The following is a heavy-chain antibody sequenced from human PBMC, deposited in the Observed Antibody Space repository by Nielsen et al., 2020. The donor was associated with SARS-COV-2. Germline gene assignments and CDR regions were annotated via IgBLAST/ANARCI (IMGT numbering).Heavy chain of an antibody. CDR1: GGSFSGYY. D-gene: IGHD6-6*01. Sequence: SETLSLTCAVYGGSFSGYYWSWIRQPPGKGLEWIGEINHSGSTNYNPSLKSRVTISVDTSKNQFSLKLSSVTAADTAVYYCASLSSALNYYYYYMDVWGKGTTVTVSS. CDR3: ASLSSALNYYYYYMDV. CDR2: INHSGST. J-gene: IGHJ6*03. V-gene: IGHV4-34*01.